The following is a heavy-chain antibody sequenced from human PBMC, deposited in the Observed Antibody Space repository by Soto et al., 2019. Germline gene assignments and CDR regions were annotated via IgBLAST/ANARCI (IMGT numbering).Heavy chain of an antibody. J-gene: IGHJ4*02. Sequence: QVQLQESGPGLVKPSQTLSLTCTVSGGSISSGGYYWSWIRQHPGKGLAGIEYIYYSGTTYYNPPLKRGTNISVDTSKNQFSLKLSSVTAADTAVYCCARVPDYWGQGTLVTVSS. V-gene: IGHV4-31*03. CDR2: IYYSGTT. CDR3: ARVPDY. CDR1: GGSISSGGYY.